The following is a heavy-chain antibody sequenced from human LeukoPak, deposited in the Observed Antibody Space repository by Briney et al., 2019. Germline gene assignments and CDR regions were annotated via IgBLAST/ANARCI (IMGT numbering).Heavy chain of an antibody. D-gene: IGHD2-15*01. CDR3: ARGGVGHCSGGSCPTSWFDP. CDR2: ISPYNGNT. V-gene: IGHV1-18*01. J-gene: IGHJ5*02. Sequence: GASMKVSCKASGYTFTNFGISWVRQAPGQGLEWIGWISPYNGNTDYPQKVQARVTMTTDTSTSTAFMELRSLRSDDTAIYYCARGGVGHCSGGSCPTSWFDPWGQGTLVTVSS. CDR1: GYTFTNFG.